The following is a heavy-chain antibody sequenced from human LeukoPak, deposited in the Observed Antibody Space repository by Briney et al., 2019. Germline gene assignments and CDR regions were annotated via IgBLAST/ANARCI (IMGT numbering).Heavy chain of an antibody. J-gene: IGHJ4*02. Sequence: SETLSPTCTVSGGSIGSSSYYWGWIRQPPGKGLEWIGSIYYSGSTYYNPSLKSRVTISVDTSKNQFSPKLSSVTAADTAVYYCARPGIAVAGYFDYWGQGTLVTVSS. CDR2: IYYSGST. V-gene: IGHV4-39*01. CDR1: GGSIGSSSYY. CDR3: ARPGIAVAGYFDY. D-gene: IGHD6-19*01.